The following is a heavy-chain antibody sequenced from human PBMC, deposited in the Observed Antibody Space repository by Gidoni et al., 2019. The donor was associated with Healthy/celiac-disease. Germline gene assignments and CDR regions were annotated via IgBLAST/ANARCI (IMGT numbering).Heavy chain of an antibody. CDR2: ISSSSSYI. Sequence: EVQLVESGGGLVKPGGSLRLSCAASGFTFSSYSMNWVRQAPGKGLEGVSSISSSSSYIYYADSVKGRFTISRDNAKNSLYLQMNSLRAEDTAVYYCARELTVGDYYYYGMDVWGQGTTVTVSS. CDR3: ARELTVGDYYYYGMDV. D-gene: IGHD1-20*01. J-gene: IGHJ6*02. CDR1: GFTFSSYS. V-gene: IGHV3-21*01.